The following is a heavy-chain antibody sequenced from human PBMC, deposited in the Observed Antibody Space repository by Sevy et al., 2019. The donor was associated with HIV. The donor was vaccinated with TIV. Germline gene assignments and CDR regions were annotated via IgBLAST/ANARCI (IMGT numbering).Heavy chain of an antibody. CDR1: GYTFYTYR. V-gene: IGHV1-18*01. Sequence: ASVKVSCKASGYTFYTYRISWVRQAPGQGLELMAWVSARNGDTNYAQKFQGRVTMITDTSTSTAYMDLRSLRSDDTAIYYCARAYCSGGRCYSLAYWGQGTLVTVSS. CDR2: VSARNGDT. D-gene: IGHD2-15*01. J-gene: IGHJ4*02. CDR3: ARAYCSGGRCYSLAY.